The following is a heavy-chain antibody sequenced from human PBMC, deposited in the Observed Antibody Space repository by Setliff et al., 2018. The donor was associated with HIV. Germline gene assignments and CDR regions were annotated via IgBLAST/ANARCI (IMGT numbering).Heavy chain of an antibody. Sequence: SETLSLTCTVSGGSISSSSYYWGWIRQPPGKGLEWIGNIYSGGTTYYNPSLKSRVTISVDTSKNQFSLKLSSVTAADTAVYYCARRDRSGFYYWYFDLWGRGTLVTVSS. D-gene: IGHD3-22*01. CDR1: GGSISSSSYY. CDR2: IYSGGTT. CDR3: ARRDRSGFYYWYFDL. J-gene: IGHJ2*01. V-gene: IGHV4-39*07.